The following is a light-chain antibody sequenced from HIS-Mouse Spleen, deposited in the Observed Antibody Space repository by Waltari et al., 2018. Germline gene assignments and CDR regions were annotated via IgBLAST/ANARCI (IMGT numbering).Light chain of an antibody. J-gene: IGLJ2*01. CDR3: YSTDSSGNHRV. V-gene: IGLV3-10*01. CDR2: EDS. Sequence: SYELTQPPSVSVSPGQTARITCSGDALQKKYAYWYQQKSGQAPVLVIYEDSKRPSGIPERFSGSSSGTMATLTISGAQVEDEADDYCYSTDSSGNHRVFGGGTKLTVL. CDR1: ALQKKY.